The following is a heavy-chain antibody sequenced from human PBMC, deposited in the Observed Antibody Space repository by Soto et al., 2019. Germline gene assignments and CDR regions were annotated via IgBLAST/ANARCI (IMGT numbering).Heavy chain of an antibody. CDR2: IYYSGST. Sequence: SETLSLTCTVSGGSISSYYWSWIRQPPGKGLEWIGYIYYSGSTNYNPSPKSRVTISVDTSKNQFSLKLSSVTAADTAVYYCARGEMVRGVISYYFDYWGQGTLVTVSS. CDR3: ARGEMVRGVISYYFDY. J-gene: IGHJ4*02. D-gene: IGHD3-10*01. V-gene: IGHV4-59*01. CDR1: GGSISSYY.